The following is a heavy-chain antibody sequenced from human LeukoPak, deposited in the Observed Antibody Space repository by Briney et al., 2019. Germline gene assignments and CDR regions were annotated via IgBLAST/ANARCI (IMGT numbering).Heavy chain of an antibody. CDR2: ISSSSSYI. D-gene: IGHD1-1*01. Sequence: GGSLRLSCAASGFTFSSYSMNWVRQAPGKGLERVSCISSSSSYIYYADSVKGRFTISRDNAKNSLYLQMNSLRAEDTAVYYCAKDPTRFASYLDNWGQGTLVTVSS. J-gene: IGHJ4*02. CDR1: GFTFSSYS. V-gene: IGHV3-21*01. CDR3: AKDPTRFASYLDN.